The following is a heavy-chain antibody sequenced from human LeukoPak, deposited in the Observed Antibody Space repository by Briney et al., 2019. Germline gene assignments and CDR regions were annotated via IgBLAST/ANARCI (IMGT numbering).Heavy chain of an antibody. D-gene: IGHD5-24*01. CDR3: ELRWLQSDY. CDR1: GGTFSSYA. J-gene: IGHJ4*02. CDR2: IIPILGIA. V-gene: IGHV1-69*04. Sequence: SVKVSCKASGGTFSSYAISWVRQAPGQGLEWMGRIIPILGIANYAQKFQGRVTITADKSTSTAYMGLSSLRSEDTAVYYCELRWLQSDYWGQGTLVTVSS.